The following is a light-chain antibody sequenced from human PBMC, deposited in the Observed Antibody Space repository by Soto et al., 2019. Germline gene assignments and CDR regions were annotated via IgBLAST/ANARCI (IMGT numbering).Light chain of an antibody. CDR3: QQYNNWPPYT. V-gene: IGKV3-15*01. J-gene: IGKJ2*01. CDR1: QNVNTN. Sequence: EIMMTQSPATLSVSPGERATLSCRASQNVNTNLAWYQQKPGQAPRLLIYGASTRATGTPARFSGSGSGTEFTLTISSLQSEDFAVYYCQQYNNWPPYTFGQGTKLEIK. CDR2: GAS.